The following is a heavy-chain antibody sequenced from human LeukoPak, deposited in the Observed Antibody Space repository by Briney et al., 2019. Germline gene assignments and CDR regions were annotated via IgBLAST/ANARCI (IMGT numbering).Heavy chain of an antibody. Sequence: GGSLRLSCAASGFTLSSYAMTWVRQAPGRGLEWVSSVGGGGGGTYYADSVKGRFTISRDNSKDTLYLQMNGLRAEDTAVYFCAKQSAGSAAWYSLHYDFWGQGTLVTVSS. J-gene: IGHJ4*02. CDR2: VGGGGGGT. V-gene: IGHV3-23*01. D-gene: IGHD6-13*01. CDR1: GFTLSSYA. CDR3: AKQSAGSAAWYSLHYDF.